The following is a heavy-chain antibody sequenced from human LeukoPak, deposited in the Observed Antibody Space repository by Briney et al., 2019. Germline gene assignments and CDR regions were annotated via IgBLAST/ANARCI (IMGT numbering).Heavy chain of an antibody. D-gene: IGHD6-19*01. CDR1: GGTFSSYA. J-gene: IGHJ4*02. CDR2: IIPIFGTA. Sequence: SVKVSCKASGGTFSSYAISWVRQAPGQGLEWMGGIIPIFGTANYAQKFQGRVTITTDESTSTAYMELSSLRSEDTAVYYCASYSSGWYEFDYWGQGTLITVSS. V-gene: IGHV1-69*05. CDR3: ASYSSGWYEFDY.